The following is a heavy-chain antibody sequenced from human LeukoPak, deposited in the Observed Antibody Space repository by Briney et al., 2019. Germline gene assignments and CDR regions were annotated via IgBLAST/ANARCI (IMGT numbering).Heavy chain of an antibody. D-gene: IGHD3-10*01. J-gene: IGHJ4*02. CDR2: ISWNRGNI. Sequence: GGSLRLSCAASGFTFDDYAMHWVRQAPGKGLEWVSSISWNRGNIDYADPVKGRFTISRDNAKNTLYLQMHSLRAEDTALYYCAKDSYFRGSGSYIDYWGQGTLVTVSS. CDR3: AKDSYFRGSGSYIDY. V-gene: IGHV3-9*01. CDR1: GFTFDDYA.